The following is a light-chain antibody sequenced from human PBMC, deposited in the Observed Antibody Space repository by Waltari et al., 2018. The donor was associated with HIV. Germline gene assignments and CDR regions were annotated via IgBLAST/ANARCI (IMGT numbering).Light chain of an antibody. CDR2: DAS. CDR3: QQYAGSPRT. Sequence: EIVLTQSPSTLSLSPGEGATLSCRASQSVSSRHLAWYQQRPGQPPSLLIYDASSRPTGIPDRFSGSGSGTEFTLTITRLEPEDFAVYYCQQYAGSPRTFGQGTYVEIK. J-gene: IGKJ2*01. CDR1: QSVSSRH. V-gene: IGKV3-20*01.